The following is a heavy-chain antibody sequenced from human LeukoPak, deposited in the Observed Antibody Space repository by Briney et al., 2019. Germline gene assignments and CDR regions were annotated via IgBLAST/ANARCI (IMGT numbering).Heavy chain of an antibody. CDR2: IYTSGST. CDR1: GGSISSYY. CDR3: AREVDYYDSSGYRGPYYYYYYMDV. D-gene: IGHD3-22*01. V-gene: IGHV4-4*07. J-gene: IGHJ6*03. Sequence: PSETLSLTCTVSGGSISSYYWSWIRQPAGKGLEWIGRIYTSGSTNYNPSLKSRVTMSVDTSKNQFSLKLSSVTAADTAVYYCAREVDYYDSSGYRGPYYYYYYMDVWGKGTTVTISS.